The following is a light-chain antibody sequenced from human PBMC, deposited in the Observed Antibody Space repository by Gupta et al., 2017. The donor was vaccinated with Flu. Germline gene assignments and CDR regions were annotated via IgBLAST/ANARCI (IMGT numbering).Light chain of an antibody. Sequence: DIQMTQSPSALSASVGDRVTITCRASQGIRNYLAWYQQKPGTAPKRLIYAASTLQRGVPSRFSGSGSGTDFTLTISTLQPEDFATYYCRQHYGYPTTFGHGTKVDIK. CDR3: RQHYGYPTT. J-gene: IGKJ3*01. CDR1: QGIRNY. CDR2: AAS. V-gene: IGKV1-17*01.